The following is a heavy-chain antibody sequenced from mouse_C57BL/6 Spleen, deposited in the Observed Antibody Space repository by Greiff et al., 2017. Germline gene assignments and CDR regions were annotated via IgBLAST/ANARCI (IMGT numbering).Heavy chain of an antibody. D-gene: IGHD1-1*01. CDR1: GYSFTDYN. CDR3: ARERYYGSGSY. J-gene: IGHJ2*01. CDR2: IKPNNGTT. Sequence: EVKLQESGPELVKPGASVKLSCKASGYSFTDYNMNWVKKSNGKSLEWIGVIKPNNGTTSDNQKFKGKATLTVDQSSSTTYMHLNSLTSEDSAVFYCARERYYGSGSYWGQGTTLTVSS. V-gene: IGHV1-39*01.